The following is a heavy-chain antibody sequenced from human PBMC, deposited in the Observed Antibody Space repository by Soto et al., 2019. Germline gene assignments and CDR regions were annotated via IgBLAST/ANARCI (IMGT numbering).Heavy chain of an antibody. V-gene: IGHV1-8*01. CDR2: MNPNSGNT. CDR1: GYSFSNYD. J-gene: IGHJ6*02. Sequence: ASVKVSCKASGYSFSNYDLNWVRQATGQGLEWMGWMNPNSGNTGYTQNFQDRVTMTRDTSTSTAYMELSSLRSEDTAVYYCARAVPEWFEPANYGMDVWGQGTTVTVSS. D-gene: IGHD3-10*01. CDR3: ARAVPEWFEPANYGMDV.